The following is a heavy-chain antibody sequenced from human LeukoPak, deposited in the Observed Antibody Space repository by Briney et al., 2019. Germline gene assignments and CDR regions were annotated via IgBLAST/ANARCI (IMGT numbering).Heavy chain of an antibody. Sequence: GGSLRLSCATSGFTFTSYGMHLVPQAPGKGLEWVAVISYDGNKKYYADSVKGRFSISRDNSKNAVYLQMNSLRAEDTAVYFCATEIWYGSAKTFYPRGQGTLVTVSS. CDR3: ATEIWYGSAKTFYP. J-gene: IGHJ5*02. V-gene: IGHV3-30*12. D-gene: IGHD3-10*01. CDR1: GFTFTSYG. CDR2: ISYDGNKK.